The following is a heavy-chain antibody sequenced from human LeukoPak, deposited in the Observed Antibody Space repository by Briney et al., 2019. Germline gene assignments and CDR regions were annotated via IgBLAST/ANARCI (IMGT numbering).Heavy chain of an antibody. CDR1: GFTFSSYA. Sequence: PGGSLRLSCAASGFTFSSYAMSWVRQAQGKGLEWVSAISGSGGSTYYADSVKGRFTISRDNSKNTLYLQMNSLRAEDTAVYYCAKDPNYYDSSGYYHGGDYFDYWGQATLVTVSS. J-gene: IGHJ4*02. CDR2: ISGSGGST. V-gene: IGHV3-23*01. D-gene: IGHD3-22*01. CDR3: AKDPNYYDSSGYYHGGDYFDY.